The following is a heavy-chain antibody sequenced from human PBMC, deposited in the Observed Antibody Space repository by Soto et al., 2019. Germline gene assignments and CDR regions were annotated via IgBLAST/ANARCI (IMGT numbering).Heavy chain of an antibody. CDR3: VKDYFPKTPGILWFGKNWFDP. CDR1: GFTFSSYA. V-gene: IGHV3-64D*06. D-gene: IGHD3-10*01. J-gene: IGHJ5*02. CDR2: ISSNGGST. Sequence: PGGSLRLSCSASGFTFSSYAMHWVRQAPGKGLEYVSAISSNGGSTYYADSVKGRFTISRDNSKNTLYLQMSSLRAEDTAVYYCVKDYFPKTPGILWFGKNWFDPWGQGTLVTVSS.